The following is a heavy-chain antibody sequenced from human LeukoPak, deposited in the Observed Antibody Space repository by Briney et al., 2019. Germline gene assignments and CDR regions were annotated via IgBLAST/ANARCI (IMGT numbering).Heavy chain of an antibody. V-gene: IGHV4-59*08. D-gene: IGHD3-9*01. CDR3: AGAPYYDILTGFEYYYGMDV. CDR2: IYYSGST. J-gene: IGHJ6*02. CDR1: GGSIGSYY. Sequence: SETLSLTCTVSGGSIGSYYWSWIRQPPGKGLEWIGYIYYSGSTNYNPSLKSRVTISVDTSKNQFSLKLSSVTAADTAVYYCAGAPYYDILTGFEYYYGMDVWAKGPRSPSP.